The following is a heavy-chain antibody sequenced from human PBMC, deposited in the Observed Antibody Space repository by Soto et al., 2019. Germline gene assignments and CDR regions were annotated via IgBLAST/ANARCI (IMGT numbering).Heavy chain of an antibody. D-gene: IGHD4-4*01. J-gene: IGHJ4*02. Sequence: SETLSLTCTVSGGSVSSYYWSWIRQPPWKGLEWIGYIYYSGSTKYNPSLKSRVTMSVDTSNNQFSLKVSSVTAADTAVYYCARHSNRNYGLYYFDYWGLGALVTVSS. CDR2: IYYSGST. V-gene: IGHV4-59*08. CDR3: ARHSNRNYGLYYFDY. CDR1: GGSVSSYY.